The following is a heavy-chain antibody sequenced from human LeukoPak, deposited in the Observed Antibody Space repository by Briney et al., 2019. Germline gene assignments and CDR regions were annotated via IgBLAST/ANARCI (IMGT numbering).Heavy chain of an antibody. V-gene: IGHV3-23*01. CDR1: GFTFISYA. D-gene: IGHD1-26*01. J-gene: IGHJ4*02. CDR2: ISGSGGST. Sequence: GGSLRLSCAASGFTFISYAMNWVRQAPGKGLEWVSAISGSGGSTYYADSVKGRFTISRDNSKNTLYLQMNSLRAEDTAVYYCAKDLNVRWELLDYWGQGTLVTVSS. CDR3: AKDLNVRWELLDY.